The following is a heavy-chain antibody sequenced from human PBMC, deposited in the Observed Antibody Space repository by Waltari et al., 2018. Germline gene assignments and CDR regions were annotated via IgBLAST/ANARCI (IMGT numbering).Heavy chain of an antibody. CDR1: GVAFSYYT. Sequence: EVEVVESGGGVVKPGGALRLSCVACGVAFSYYTMAWVRQAPGKGLEWVSSVSSRSTFIYYADSVDGRFTISRDNAKNSVYLEMNSLRAEDTAIYYCTRERWVPDHWGQGTLVTVSS. V-gene: IGHV3-21*02. CDR2: VSSRSTFI. D-gene: IGHD4-17*01. J-gene: IGHJ4*02. CDR3: TRERWVPDH.